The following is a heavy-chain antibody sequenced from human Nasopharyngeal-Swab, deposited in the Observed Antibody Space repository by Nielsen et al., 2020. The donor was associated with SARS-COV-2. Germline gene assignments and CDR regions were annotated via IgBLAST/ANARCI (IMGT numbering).Heavy chain of an antibody. CDR3: ARGEWRWRY. CDR2: IKEDGSEK. Sequence: GESLKISCAASGFTFSWHWMTWVRQAPGKGLEWVANIKEDGSEKSYVDSVKGRFTISRDNAKSSLSLQINSLRGEDTAVYYCARGEWRWRYWGRGTLVTVSS. J-gene: IGHJ4*02. D-gene: IGHD3-3*01. V-gene: IGHV3-7*03. CDR1: GFTFSWHW.